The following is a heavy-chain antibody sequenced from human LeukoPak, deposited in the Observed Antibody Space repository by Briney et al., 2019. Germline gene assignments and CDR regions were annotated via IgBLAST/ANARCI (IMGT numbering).Heavy chain of an antibody. CDR2: INPSGGST. V-gene: IGHV1-46*01. D-gene: IGHD6-13*01. CDR3: ASGEYSSSWYANPFDP. J-gene: IGHJ5*02. Sequence: ASVKVSCKASGYTFTSYYMHWVRQAPGQGLEWMGIINPSGGSTSYAQKFQGRVTMTRDMSTSTVYMELSNLRSEDTAVYYCASGEYSSSWYANPFDPWGQGTLVTVSS. CDR1: GYTFTSYY.